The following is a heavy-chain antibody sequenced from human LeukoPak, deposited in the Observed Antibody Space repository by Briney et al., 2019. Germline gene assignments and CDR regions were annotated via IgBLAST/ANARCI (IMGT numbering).Heavy chain of an antibody. Sequence: GGSLRLSCAASGFNFGSYAMHWVRQAPGKGLEWVAFISFDGSDKYYVDSVKGRFTISRDDAKNSLYLQMNSLRVEDTAVYYCASDGGPFDYWGQGTLVTVSS. V-gene: IGHV3-30*03. D-gene: IGHD3-16*01. CDR2: ISFDGSDK. CDR3: ASDGGPFDY. CDR1: GFNFGSYA. J-gene: IGHJ4*02.